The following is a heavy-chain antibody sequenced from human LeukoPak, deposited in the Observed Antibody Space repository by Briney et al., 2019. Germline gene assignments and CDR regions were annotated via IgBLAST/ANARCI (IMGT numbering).Heavy chain of an antibody. CDR3: ARRRCSSTSCSDY. CDR2: LYHSGNI. Sequence: SETLSLTCTVSNVSMSTYYWSWIRQPPGKGLEWIGYLYHSGNINYNPSLKSRVLLSRDRSRNQFSLRLTSVTAADTAVYYCARRRCSSTSCSDYWGQGTLVTVSS. V-gene: IGHV4-59*08. CDR1: NVSMSTYY. J-gene: IGHJ4*02. D-gene: IGHD2-2*01.